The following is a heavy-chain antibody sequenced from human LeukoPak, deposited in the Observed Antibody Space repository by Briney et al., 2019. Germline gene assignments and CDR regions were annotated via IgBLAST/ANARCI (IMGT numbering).Heavy chain of an antibody. CDR2: INHSGST. CDR1: GGSFSGYY. Sequence: SETLSLTCAVYGGSFSGYYWSWIRQPPGKGLEWIGEINHSGSTNYNPSLKSRVTISVDTSKNQFSLKLSSVTAADTAVYHCARGKREFYYYDSSGGTFDYWGQGTLVTVSS. CDR3: ARGKREFYYYDSSGGTFDY. J-gene: IGHJ4*02. V-gene: IGHV4-34*01. D-gene: IGHD3-22*01.